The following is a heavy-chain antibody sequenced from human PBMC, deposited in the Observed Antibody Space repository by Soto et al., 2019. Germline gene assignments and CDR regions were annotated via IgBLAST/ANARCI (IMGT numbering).Heavy chain of an antibody. CDR1: GGSVRSDIHY. CDR3: AKPSATTYYDDARDWYFDL. V-gene: IGHV4-39*01. D-gene: IGHD3-16*01. J-gene: IGHJ2*01. Sequence: QLHLQESGPGLVKPTETLSLTCTVSGGSVRSDIHYWGWVRQPPGKGLEWIASMDNSGRSYYNPFLRIRVTISVDTSKNQFSLKLTSVTAADTAMYFCAKPSATTYYDDARDWYFDLWGRGTLVTVS. CDR2: MDNSGRS.